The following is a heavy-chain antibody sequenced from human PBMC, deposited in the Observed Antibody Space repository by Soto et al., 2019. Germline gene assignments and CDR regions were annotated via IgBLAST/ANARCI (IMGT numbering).Heavy chain of an antibody. CDR1: GGSISSYY. Sequence: SETLSLTCTVSGGSISSYYWSWILQPPGKGLECIGYIDYSGSTNYNPSLKSRVTISVDTSKNQFSLKLSSVTAADTAVYYCARQYISGYPSGLDVWGQGTTVTVSS. D-gene: IGHD3-22*01. CDR2: IDYSGST. CDR3: ARQYISGYPSGLDV. V-gene: IGHV4-59*01. J-gene: IGHJ6*02.